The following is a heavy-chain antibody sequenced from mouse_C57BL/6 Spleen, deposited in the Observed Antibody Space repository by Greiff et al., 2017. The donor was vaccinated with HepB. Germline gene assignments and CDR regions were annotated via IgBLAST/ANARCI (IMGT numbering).Heavy chain of an antibody. CDR1: GYTFTSYW. CDR2: IDPSDSET. V-gene: IGHV1-52*01. J-gene: IGHJ3*01. Sequence: VKLQQPGAELVRPGSSVKLSCKASGYTFTSYWMHWVKQRPIQGLEWIGNIDPSDSETHYNQKFKDKATLTVDKSSSTAYMQLSSLTSEDSAVYYCARSGGYYGSSYPFAYGGQVTLVTVSA. CDR3: ARSGGYYGSSYPFAY. D-gene: IGHD1-1*01.